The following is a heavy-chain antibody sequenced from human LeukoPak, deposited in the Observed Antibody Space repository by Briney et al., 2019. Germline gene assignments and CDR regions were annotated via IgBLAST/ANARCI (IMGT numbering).Heavy chain of an antibody. D-gene: IGHD3-9*01. J-gene: IGHJ4*02. CDR3: ARGYYDILTGYFQGIDH. Sequence: SETLSLTCTVSGGSISSGGYSWSWTRQHPGKGLEWIGYIYYSGTTYYNPSLRSRVTISVDTSKNQFSLKLSSVTAADTAVYYCARGYYDILTGYFQGIDHWGQGTLVTVSS. CDR1: GGSISSGGYS. V-gene: IGHV4-31*03. CDR2: IYYSGTT.